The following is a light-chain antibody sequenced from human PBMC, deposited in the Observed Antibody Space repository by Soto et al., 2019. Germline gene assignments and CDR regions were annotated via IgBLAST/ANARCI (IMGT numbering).Light chain of an antibody. J-gene: IGKJ2*01. Sequence: EIVLTQSPGTVSLSPGERATLSCRASQSVSSNYLAWYQQKPGQAPRLLIYGASIRATGIPDRFSGSGSGTDFTLTISRLEPEDFAVYYCQQYAISYTFGQGTKLEIK. CDR1: QSVSSNY. CDR2: GAS. V-gene: IGKV3-20*01. CDR3: QQYAISYT.